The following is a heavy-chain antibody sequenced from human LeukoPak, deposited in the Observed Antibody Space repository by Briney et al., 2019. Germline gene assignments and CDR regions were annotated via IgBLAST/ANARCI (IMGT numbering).Heavy chain of an antibody. D-gene: IGHD3-16*01. Sequence: PSETLSLTCAVYGGSFSGYYWSWIRQPPGKGLEWIGEINHSGSTNYNPSLKSRVTISVDTSKNQFSLKLSSVTAADTAVYSCARAFPLFGFSTRYYFDYWGQGTLVTVSS. CDR2: INHSGST. V-gene: IGHV4-34*01. CDR3: ARAFPLFGFSTRYYFDY. J-gene: IGHJ4*02. CDR1: GGSFSGYY.